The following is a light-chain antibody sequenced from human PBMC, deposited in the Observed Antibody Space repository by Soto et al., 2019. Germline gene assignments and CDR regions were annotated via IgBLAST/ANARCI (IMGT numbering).Light chain of an antibody. CDR1: SSNIGNNF. CDR3: GAWDSSLSAWV. Sequence: QSVLTQAPSVSAAPGQNVTISCSGRSSNIGNNFVSWFQQLPGTAPKLLIYGKTKRPSGIPERFSGSKSGTSATLAITGLQTGDEADYYCGAWDSSLSAWVFGGGTKLTVL. V-gene: IGLV1-51*01. J-gene: IGLJ3*02. CDR2: GKT.